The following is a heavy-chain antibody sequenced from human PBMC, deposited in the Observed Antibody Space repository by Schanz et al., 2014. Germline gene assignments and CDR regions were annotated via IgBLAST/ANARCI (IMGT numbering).Heavy chain of an antibody. D-gene: IGHD1-1*01. V-gene: IGHV3-13*04. Sequence: EVQLVESGGGLVQPGGSLRLSCAASGFSIRNHDMHWVRQATGAGLEWVSAIGTAGDTFYLDSVKGRFTISRDSGQNSLYRQMNSLRAGDTAVYYCARGTDWNLHYWGQGALVTVSS. CDR2: IGTAGDT. J-gene: IGHJ4*02. CDR1: GFSIRNHD. CDR3: ARGTDWNLHY.